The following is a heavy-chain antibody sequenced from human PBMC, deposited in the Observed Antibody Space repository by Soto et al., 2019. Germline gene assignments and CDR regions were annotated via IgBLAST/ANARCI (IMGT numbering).Heavy chain of an antibody. J-gene: IGHJ4*02. V-gene: IGHV1-18*01. CDR1: GYTFTSYG. CDR3: ARAPYNWHVRRTFDY. Sequence: QVQLVQSGAEVKKPVASVKVSCKATGYTFTSYGISWVRQAPGQGLEWMGWISAYNGNTNYAQKLQGRVSMTTTTSTSTAYMELRSLRSDVTAVYYCARAPYNWHVRRTFDYRGQGTLVTVSS. D-gene: IGHD1-20*01. CDR2: ISAYNGNT.